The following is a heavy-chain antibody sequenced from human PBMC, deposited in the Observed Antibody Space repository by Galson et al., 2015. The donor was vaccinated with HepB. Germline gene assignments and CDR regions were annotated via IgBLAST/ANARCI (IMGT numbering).Heavy chain of an antibody. CDR3: AKDRAPGYYFDY. V-gene: IGHV3-23*01. Sequence: SLRLSCAASGFTFSSYAMSWVRQAPGKGLEWVAVISGSGGSTYYADSVKGRFTISRDNSKNTLYLQMNSLRAEDTAVYYCAKDRAPGYYFDYWGQGTLVTVSS. CDR1: GFTFSSYA. J-gene: IGHJ4*02. CDR2: ISGSGGST.